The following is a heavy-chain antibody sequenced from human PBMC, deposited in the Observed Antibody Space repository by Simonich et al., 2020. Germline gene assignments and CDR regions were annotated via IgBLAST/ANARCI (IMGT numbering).Heavy chain of an antibody. V-gene: IGHV4-38-2*01. CDR3: ARVGYSNYYYYGMDV. Sequence: QVQLQESGPGLVKPSETLSLTCAVSGYSISSGYYWGGIRQPPGKGLEWIGSIDHSGSTYYNPSLKSRVTISVATSTSQFSLKLSSVTAADTAVYSCARVGYSNYYYYGMDVWGQGTTVTVSS. CDR1: GYSISSGYY. CDR2: IDHSGST. D-gene: IGHD6-13*01. J-gene: IGHJ6*02.